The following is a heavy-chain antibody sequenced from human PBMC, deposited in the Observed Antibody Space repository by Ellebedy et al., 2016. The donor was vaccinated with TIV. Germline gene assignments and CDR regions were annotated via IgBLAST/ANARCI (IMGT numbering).Heavy chain of an antibody. V-gene: IGHV3-23*01. D-gene: IGHD6-13*01. J-gene: IGHJ4*02. CDR1: GFTSSSYA. CDR3: AKDLSRIAAHQEGY. Sequence: GGSLRLXXAVSGFTSSSYAVTWVRQAPGKGLEWLSTICGRGDNTYFADSVKGRFTISRDNSKNTLYLQMNSLRAEDTAVYYCAKDLSRIAAHQEGYWGQGTLVTVSS. CDR2: ICGRGDNT.